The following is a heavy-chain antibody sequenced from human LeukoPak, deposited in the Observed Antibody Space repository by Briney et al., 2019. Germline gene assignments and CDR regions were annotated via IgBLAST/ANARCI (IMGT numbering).Heavy chain of an antibody. D-gene: IGHD3-22*01. J-gene: IGHJ4*02. CDR1: GFTFSSYG. V-gene: IGHV3-33*06. CDR3: AKDGDHYDSSGYYYSFDY. Sequence: GRSLRLSCAASGFTFSSYGMHWVRQAPGKGLEWVAVIWYDGSNKYYADSVKGRFTISRDNSKNTLYLQMNSLRAEDTAVYNCAKDGDHYDSSGYYYSFDYWGQGTLVTVSS. CDR2: IWYDGSNK.